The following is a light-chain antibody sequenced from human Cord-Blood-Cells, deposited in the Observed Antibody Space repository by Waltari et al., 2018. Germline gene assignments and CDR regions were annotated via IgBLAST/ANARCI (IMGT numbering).Light chain of an antibody. J-gene: IGKJ1*01. Sequence: DIQMTQSPSTLSASVGDRVTITCRASQSISSWLAWYQQKPGKARKLLIYKASSLESGVQSRFSGSGSGTEFTLTISSLQPDDFATYYCQQYNSYSWTFGQGTKVEIK. CDR3: QQYNSYSWT. V-gene: IGKV1-5*03. CDR1: QSISSW. CDR2: KAS.